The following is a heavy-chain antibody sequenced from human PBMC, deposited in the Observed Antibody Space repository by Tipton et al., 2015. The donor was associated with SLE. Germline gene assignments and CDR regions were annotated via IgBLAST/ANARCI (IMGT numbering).Heavy chain of an antibody. D-gene: IGHD2-8*01. J-gene: IGHJ2*01. V-gene: IGHV4-31*03. CDR2: IDYSGKT. CDR1: GGSISSGGYD. Sequence: TLSLTCTVSGGSISSGGYDWTWIRQHPGKGLEWIGYIDYSGKTQHNPSLKSRVSISVDTSKDQFSLDLTSVTAADTAVYYCARASPGVWCFDLWGRGSLVTVSS. CDR3: ARASPGVWCFDL.